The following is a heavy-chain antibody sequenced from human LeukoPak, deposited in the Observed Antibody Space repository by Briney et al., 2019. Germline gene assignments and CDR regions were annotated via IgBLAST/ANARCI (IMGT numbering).Heavy chain of an antibody. V-gene: IGHV3-23*01. CDR2: ISGSGDST. Sequence: GGSLRLSCAASGFTFSSHPMSWARQAPGKGLEWVSAISGSGDSTYYADSVKGRFTISRDNSKNTLYLQMNSLRAEDTAVYYCAKDPGHYFDYWGQGTLVTVSS. D-gene: IGHD7-27*01. J-gene: IGHJ4*02. CDR1: GFTFSSHP. CDR3: AKDPGHYFDY.